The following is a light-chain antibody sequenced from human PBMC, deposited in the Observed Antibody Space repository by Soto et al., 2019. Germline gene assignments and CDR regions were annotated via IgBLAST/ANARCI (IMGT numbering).Light chain of an antibody. Sequence: QSVLTQPASVSGSPGQSITISCTGTSSDVGGYNYVSWYQQHPGKAPKLMIYEVSNRPSGVSNRFSGSKSGNTASLTISGLQAEDEADYYCSSYTSSSTLVFGGGTQVTV. CDR2: EVS. V-gene: IGLV2-14*01. J-gene: IGLJ2*01. CDR1: SSDVGGYNY. CDR3: SSYTSSSTLV.